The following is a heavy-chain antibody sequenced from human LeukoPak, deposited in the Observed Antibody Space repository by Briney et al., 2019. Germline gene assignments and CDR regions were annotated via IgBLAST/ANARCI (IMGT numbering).Heavy chain of an antibody. Sequence: GSLRLSCAASGFTFSSSAMSWVRQAPGKGLEWVANIKQDGSEKNYVDSVKGRFTISRDNAKTSLYLQMNSLRVEDTAVYYCARSLWPEDYWGQGTLVTVSS. CDR3: ARSLWPEDY. V-gene: IGHV3-7*01. CDR2: IKQDGSEK. D-gene: IGHD5-18*01. J-gene: IGHJ4*02. CDR1: GFTFSSSA.